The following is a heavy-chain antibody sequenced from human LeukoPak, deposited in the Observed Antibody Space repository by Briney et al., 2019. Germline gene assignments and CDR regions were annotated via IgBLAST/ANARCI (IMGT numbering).Heavy chain of an antibody. Sequence: SETLSLTCTVSGGSISSSSYYWGWIRQPPGKGLEWIGSIYYSGSTYYNPSLKSRVTISVDTSKNQFSLKLSSVTAADTAVYYCARAGYYYDSSGYSGRFDPWGQGTLVTVSS. V-gene: IGHV4-39*07. CDR2: IYYSGST. J-gene: IGHJ5*02. CDR3: ARAGYYYDSSGYSGRFDP. CDR1: GGSISSSSYY. D-gene: IGHD3-22*01.